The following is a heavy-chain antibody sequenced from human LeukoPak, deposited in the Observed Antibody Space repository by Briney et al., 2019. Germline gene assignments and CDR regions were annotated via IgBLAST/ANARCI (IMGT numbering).Heavy chain of an antibody. J-gene: IGHJ3*02. CDR3: ARDRTILDAFDI. CDR1: GYTFTGYY. D-gene: IGHD3-9*01. V-gene: IGHV1-2*02. CDR2: INPSGGST. Sequence: EASVKVSCKASGYTFTGYYMHWVRQAPGQGLEWMGIINPSGGSTSYAQKFQGRVTMTRDTSISTAYMELSRLRSDDTAVYYCARDRTILDAFDIWGQGTMVTVS.